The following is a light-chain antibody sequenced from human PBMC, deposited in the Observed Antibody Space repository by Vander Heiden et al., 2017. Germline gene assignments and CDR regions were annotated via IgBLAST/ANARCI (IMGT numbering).Light chain of an antibody. J-gene: IGLJ2*01. CDR3: QAWDSSTAV. CDR2: QDS. CDR1: KLGDKY. Sequence: SYELPQPPPGSVPPGQTASITCSGDKLGDKYACWYQQKPGQSPVLVIYQDSKRPSGIPERFSGSNSGNTATLTISGTQAMDEADYYCQAWDSSTAVFGGGTKLTVL. V-gene: IGLV3-1*01.